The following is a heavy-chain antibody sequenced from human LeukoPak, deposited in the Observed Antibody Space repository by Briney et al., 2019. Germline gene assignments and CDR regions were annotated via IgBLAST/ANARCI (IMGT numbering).Heavy chain of an antibody. Sequence: GGSLRLSCAASGFTFSSYEMNWVRQAPGKGLEWVSYISSSGSTIYYADSVKDRFTISRDNAKNSLYLQMNSLRPDDTAVYYCARGVRIAVAGYIDYWGQGTLVTVSS. D-gene: IGHD6-19*01. CDR1: GFTFSSYE. CDR2: ISSSGSTI. V-gene: IGHV3-48*03. CDR3: ARGVRIAVAGYIDY. J-gene: IGHJ4*02.